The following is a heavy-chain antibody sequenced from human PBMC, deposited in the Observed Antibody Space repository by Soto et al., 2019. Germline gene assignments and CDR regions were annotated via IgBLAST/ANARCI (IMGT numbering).Heavy chain of an antibody. V-gene: IGHV4-59*08. D-gene: IGHD5-18*01. CDR2: IYYSGST. CDR3: ARRYGGNLDY. Sequence: TSETLSLTCTVSGDYFSNYYWSWIRQPPGKGLEWIGYIYYSGSTNYNPSLKSRVTISVDTSKNQFSLRLSSVTAADTAVYYCARRYGGNLDYWGQGTLVTVSS. J-gene: IGHJ4*02. CDR1: GDYFSNYY.